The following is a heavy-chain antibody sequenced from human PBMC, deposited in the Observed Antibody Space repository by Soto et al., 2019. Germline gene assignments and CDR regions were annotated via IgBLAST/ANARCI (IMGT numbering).Heavy chain of an antibody. D-gene: IGHD2-21*02. Sequence: LRLSFAASVFTFNNYAMSWVRQAPGKGLEWVSAISSSGYSTYYADSVKGRFTISRDNSKNTVYLQMNNLRAEDTAVYYCAKGSVVVAAKFDSWGQGTLVTVS. V-gene: IGHV3-23*01. J-gene: IGHJ4*02. CDR3: AKGSVVVAAKFDS. CDR1: VFTFNNYA. CDR2: ISSSGYST.